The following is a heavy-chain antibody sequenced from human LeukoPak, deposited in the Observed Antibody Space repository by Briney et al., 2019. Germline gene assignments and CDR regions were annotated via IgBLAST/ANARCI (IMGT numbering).Heavy chain of an antibody. Sequence: GGSLRLSCAASGFTFSSYAMSWVRQAPGKGLEWVSAISGSGGSTYYADSVKGRFTISRDNSQNTLYLQMNSLRAEGTAIYYCARDFKNYDAFDIWGQGTVVTVSS. D-gene: IGHD1-7*01. J-gene: IGHJ3*02. CDR1: GFTFSSYA. CDR3: ARDFKNYDAFDI. V-gene: IGHV3-23*01. CDR2: ISGSGGST.